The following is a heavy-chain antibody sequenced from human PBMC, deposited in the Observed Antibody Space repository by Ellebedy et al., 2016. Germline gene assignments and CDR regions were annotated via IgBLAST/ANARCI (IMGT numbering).Heavy chain of an antibody. CDR1: GGSINSGAYY. CDR2: ISTSGNT. Sequence: SETLSLXXAVSGGSINSGAYYWSWVRQPSGKGPEWIGHISTSGNTIYNPSLRSRVTMSVDTYRNHFSLELTSVTVADTAVYYCATLTIPGGSDYWGQGALVTVSS. D-gene: IGHD3-16*01. J-gene: IGHJ4*02. CDR3: ATLTIPGGSDY. V-gene: IGHV4-61*09.